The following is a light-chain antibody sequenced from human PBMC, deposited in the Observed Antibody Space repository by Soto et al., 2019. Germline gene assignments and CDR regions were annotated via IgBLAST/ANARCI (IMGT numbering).Light chain of an antibody. V-gene: IGKV1-12*01. CDR3: QQTNSFPLT. J-gene: IGKJ4*02. Sequence: DIQMTQPPSSVSASVGDTVAITCRASQGVSSRLAWYQQKPGTAPKVLISVASSLQSGVPSRFSGSGSGTDFTLTISSLQHEDFATYYCQQTNSFPLTFGGGTKVEIK. CDR2: VAS. CDR1: QGVSSR.